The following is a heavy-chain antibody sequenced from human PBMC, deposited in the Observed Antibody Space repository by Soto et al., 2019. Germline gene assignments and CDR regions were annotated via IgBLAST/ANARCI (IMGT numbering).Heavy chain of an antibody. CDR3: AKDPIAARLGRFDN. D-gene: IGHD6-6*01. CDR2: ISGSGGST. Sequence: GGSLRLSCAASGFTFSSYAMSWVRQAPGKGLEWVSAISGSGGSTYYADSVKGRFTIPRDNSKNTLYLQMNSLRAEDTAVYYCAKDPIAARLGRFDNWGQGTLVTVSS. CDR1: GFTFSSYA. J-gene: IGHJ4*02. V-gene: IGHV3-23*01.